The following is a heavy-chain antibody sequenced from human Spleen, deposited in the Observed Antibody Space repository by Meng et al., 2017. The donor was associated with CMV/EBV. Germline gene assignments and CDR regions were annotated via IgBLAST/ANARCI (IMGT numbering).Heavy chain of an antibody. Sequence: SGPTLVKPTQTLTLTCAFSGSSLSATGMRVSWIRRPPNKALEWLARIDWDDAKFYSTSLKTRLTISMDTSKNQVVLTMTNMDPADTGTYFCARMPLTSAYNLGGMDVWGQGTTVTVSS. J-gene: IGHJ6*02. CDR1: GSSLSATGMR. CDR3: ARMPLTSAYNLGGMDV. CDR2: IDWDDAK. D-gene: IGHD3-16*01. V-gene: IGHV2-70D*14.